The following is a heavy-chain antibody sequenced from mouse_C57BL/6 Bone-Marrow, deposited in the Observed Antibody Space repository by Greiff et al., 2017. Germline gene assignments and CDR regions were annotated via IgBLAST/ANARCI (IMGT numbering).Heavy chain of an antibody. D-gene: IGHD1-1*01. CDR1: GYTFTSYW. Sequence: QVQLQQPGAELVKPGASVKLSCKASGYTFTSYWMHWVKQRPGQGLEWIGMIHPNSGSTNYNEKFKSKATLTVDKSSSTAYMQLSSLTSEDSAVYYCARRGITTVVATDYYAMDYWGQGTSVTVSS. J-gene: IGHJ4*01. CDR3: ARRGITTVVATDYYAMDY. CDR2: IHPNSGST. V-gene: IGHV1-64*01.